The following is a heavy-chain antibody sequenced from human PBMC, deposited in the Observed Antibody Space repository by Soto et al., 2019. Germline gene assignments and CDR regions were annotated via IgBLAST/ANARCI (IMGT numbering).Heavy chain of an antibody. CDR1: GGTFSSYA. D-gene: IGHD6-13*01. V-gene: IGHV1-69*13. Sequence: SVKVSCKASGGTFSSYAISWVRQAPGQGLEWMGGIIPIFGTANYAQKFQGRVTITADESTSTAYMELSSLRSEDTAVYYCASFFSGRQQLVPGYYYYGMDVWGQGTTVTVSS. CDR2: IIPIFGTA. CDR3: ASFFSGRQQLVPGYYYYGMDV. J-gene: IGHJ6*02.